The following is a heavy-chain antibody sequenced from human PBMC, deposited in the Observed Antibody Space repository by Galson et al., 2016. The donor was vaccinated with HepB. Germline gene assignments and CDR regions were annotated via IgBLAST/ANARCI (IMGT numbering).Heavy chain of an antibody. V-gene: IGHV1-18*01. D-gene: IGHD3-9*01. CDR1: GYTFPNHG. Sequence: SVKVSCKASGYTFPNHGISWVRQAPGQGLEWMGWISAYNDNTKYAQKLQGRVTLTTDTSTSTAYMELGSLTFDDTAVYYCARDPSPYYVILTGYYKGAFDIWGQGTMVTVSS. CDR3: ARDPSPYYVILTGYYKGAFDI. CDR2: ISAYNDNT. J-gene: IGHJ3*02.